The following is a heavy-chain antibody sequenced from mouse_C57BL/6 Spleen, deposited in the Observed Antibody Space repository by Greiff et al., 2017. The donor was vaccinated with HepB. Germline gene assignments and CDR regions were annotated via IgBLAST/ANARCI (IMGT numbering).Heavy chain of an antibody. CDR1: GYSITSGYY. Sequence: VQLKESGPGLVKPSQSLSLTCSVTGYSITSGYYWNWIRQFPGNKLEWMGYISYDGSNNYNPSLKNRISITRDTSKNQFFLKLNSVTTEDTATYYCARGGSSSYYWYFDVWGTGTTVTVSS. V-gene: IGHV3-6*01. CDR3: ARGGSSSYYWYFDV. CDR2: ISYDGSN. J-gene: IGHJ1*03. D-gene: IGHD1-1*01.